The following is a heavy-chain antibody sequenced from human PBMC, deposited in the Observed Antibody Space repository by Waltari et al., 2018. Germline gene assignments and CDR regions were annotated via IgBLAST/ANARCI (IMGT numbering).Heavy chain of an antibody. CDR1: GFTFSSDA. CDR2: ISGSGGST. CDR3: AKPRDDYVWGTFDP. J-gene: IGHJ5*02. V-gene: IGHV3-23*01. D-gene: IGHD3-16*01. Sequence: EVQLLESGGGLVQPGGSLSLSCAASGFTFSSDAISWVRQSPGKGLEWVSAISGSGGSTYYADSVKGRFTISRDNSKNTLYLQMNSLRAEDTAVYYCAKPRDDYVWGTFDPWGQGTLVTVSS.